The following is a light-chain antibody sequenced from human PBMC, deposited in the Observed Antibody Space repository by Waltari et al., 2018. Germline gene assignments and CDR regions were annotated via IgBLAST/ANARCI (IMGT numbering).Light chain of an antibody. CDR3: QQGSILPLT. V-gene: IGKV3-11*01. J-gene: IGKJ4*01. CDR1: QSIDTY. Sequence: EVVLTQSPDTLTLSPGERGTLSCRASQSIDTYLAWYQQKPGQAPRLLIYDTSSRASGTPARLSGSGSKTDFTLTISSLEPEDFALYYCQQGSILPLTFGGGTNVEIK. CDR2: DTS.